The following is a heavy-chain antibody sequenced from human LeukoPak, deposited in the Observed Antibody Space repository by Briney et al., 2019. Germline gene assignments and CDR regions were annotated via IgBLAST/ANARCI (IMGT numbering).Heavy chain of an antibody. CDR1: GFTFSSYG. D-gene: IGHD1-7*01. Sequence: QTGGSLRLSCAASGFTFSSYGMHWVRQAPGKGLEWVAVIWYDGSNKYYADSVKGRFTISRDNSKNTLYLQMNSLRAEDTAVYYCATEKLELAIDYWGQGTLVTVSS. J-gene: IGHJ4*02. V-gene: IGHV3-33*01. CDR2: IWYDGSNK. CDR3: ATEKLELAIDY.